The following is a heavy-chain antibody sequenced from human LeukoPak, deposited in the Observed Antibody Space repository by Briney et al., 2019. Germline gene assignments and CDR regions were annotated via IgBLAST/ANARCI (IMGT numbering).Heavy chain of an antibody. J-gene: IGHJ6*02. Sequence: KISCKASGYTFTSYGISWVRQAPGQGLEWMGWISPFNGNTNYAQKVQGRVTMTTDTSTSTVYMELRSLRSDDTAVYYCARDLDIVVVAAALRHYGLDVWGQGTTVTVSS. CDR3: ARDLDIVVVAAALRHYGLDV. V-gene: IGHV1-18*01. D-gene: IGHD2-15*01. CDR1: GYTFTSYG. CDR2: ISPFNGNT.